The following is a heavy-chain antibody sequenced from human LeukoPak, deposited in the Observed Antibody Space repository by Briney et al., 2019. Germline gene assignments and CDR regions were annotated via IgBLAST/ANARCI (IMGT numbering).Heavy chain of an antibody. CDR3: TRHGYGDYATGWFDP. Sequence: PGGSLRLSCAASGFTFSGSAMHWVRQASGKGLEWVGRIRSKANSYATAYAASVKGRFTISRDDSKNTAYLQMNSLKAEDTAAYYCTRHGYGDYATGWFDPWGQGTLVTVSS. V-gene: IGHV3-73*01. CDR1: GFTFSGSA. J-gene: IGHJ5*02. CDR2: IRSKANSYAT. D-gene: IGHD4-17*01.